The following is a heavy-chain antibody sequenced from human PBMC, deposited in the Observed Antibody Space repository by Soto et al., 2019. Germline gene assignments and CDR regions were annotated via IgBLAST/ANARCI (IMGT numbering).Heavy chain of an antibody. CDR2: ISGSGGST. CDR1: GFTFSSYA. J-gene: IGHJ4*02. Sequence: PGGSLRLSCAASGFTFSSYAMSWVRQAPGKGLEWASAISGSGGSTYYADSVKGRFTISRDNSKNTLYLQMNSLRAEDTAVYYCAKDYYDSSGYYYWGQGTLVTVSS. D-gene: IGHD3-22*01. CDR3: AKDYYDSSGYYY. V-gene: IGHV3-23*01.